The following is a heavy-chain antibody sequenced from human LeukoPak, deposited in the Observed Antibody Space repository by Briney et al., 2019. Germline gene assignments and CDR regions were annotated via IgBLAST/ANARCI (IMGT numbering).Heavy chain of an antibody. CDR3: ARALVGATSYYYYYMDV. J-gene: IGHJ6*03. D-gene: IGHD1-26*01. V-gene: IGHV4-38-2*02. Sequence: SETLSLTCTVSGYSIRSGYYWGWIRQPPGKGLEWIGSISHSGSPYYNPSLKSRVTISVDTSKNHFSLKLRYVTAADTAVYYCARALVGATSYYYYYMDVWGKGTTVTVSS. CDR2: ISHSGSP. CDR1: GYSIRSGYY.